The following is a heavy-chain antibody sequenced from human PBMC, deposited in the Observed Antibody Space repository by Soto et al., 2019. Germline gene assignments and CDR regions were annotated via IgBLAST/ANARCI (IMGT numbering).Heavy chain of an antibody. CDR2: IYYSGST. CDR3: ARDTKLNYDFWSGYYKDYYYYGMDV. D-gene: IGHD3-3*01. CDR1: GGSISSYY. V-gene: IGHV4-59*01. J-gene: IGHJ6*02. Sequence: SETLSLTCTVSGGSISSYYWSWIRQPPGKGLEWIGYIYYSGSTNYNPSLKSRVTISVDTSKNQFSLKLSSVTAADTAVYYCARDTKLNYDFWSGYYKDYYYYGMDVWGQGTTVTVSS.